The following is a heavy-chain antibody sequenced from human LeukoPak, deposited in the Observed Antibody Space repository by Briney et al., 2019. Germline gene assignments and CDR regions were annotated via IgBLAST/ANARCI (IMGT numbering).Heavy chain of an antibody. CDR1: GGSISSYY. D-gene: IGHD3-22*01. CDR2: IYYSGST. CDR3: ATGDYYDSSGWRPLDAFDI. J-gene: IGHJ3*02. Sequence: KPSETLSLTCTVPGGSISSYYWSWIRQPPGKGLEWIGYIYYSGSTNYNPSLKSRVTISVDTSKNQFSLKLSSVTAADTAVYYCATGDYYDSSGWRPLDAFDIWGQGTMVAVSS. V-gene: IGHV4-59*08.